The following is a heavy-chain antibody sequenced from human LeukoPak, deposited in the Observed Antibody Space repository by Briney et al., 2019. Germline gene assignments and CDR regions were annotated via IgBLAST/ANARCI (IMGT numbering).Heavy chain of an antibody. Sequence: GGSLRLSCAASGFTFSSYIMNWVRQAPGKGLEWVSSISSSSSYIYYADSVKGRFTISRDNAKNSLYLQMNSLRAEDTAVYYCAREIVVTARTDAFDIWGQGTMVTVSS. CDR2: ISSSSSYI. CDR3: AREIVVTARTDAFDI. D-gene: IGHD3-22*01. J-gene: IGHJ3*02. V-gene: IGHV3-21*01. CDR1: GFTFSSYI.